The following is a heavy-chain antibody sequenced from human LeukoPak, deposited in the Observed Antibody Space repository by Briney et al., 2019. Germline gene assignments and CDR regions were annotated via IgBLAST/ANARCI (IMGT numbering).Heavy chain of an antibody. CDR1: GFTFGKYA. J-gene: IGHJ6*02. CDR2: ITSGGTT. D-gene: IGHD6-13*01. CDR3: ARDQLSSTYFYYYGMDV. V-gene: IGHV3-23*01. Sequence: GGSLRPSCEASGFTFGKYAMNWVRQAPGKGLEWVSAITSGGTTYYADSVKGRFTVSSDDSKNKLYVQMSSLRAEDTAVYYCARDQLSSTYFYYYGMDVWGQGTTVTVSS.